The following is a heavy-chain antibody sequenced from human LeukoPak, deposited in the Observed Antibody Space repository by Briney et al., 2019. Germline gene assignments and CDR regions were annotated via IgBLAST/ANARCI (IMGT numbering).Heavy chain of an antibody. CDR3: GAGSYYADAFDI. D-gene: IGHD3-10*01. J-gene: IGHJ3*02. Sequence: SETLSLTCAVYGGSFSGYYWSWIRQPPGKGLEWIGEINHSGSTNYNPSLKSRVTISVDTSKNQSSLKLSSVTAADTAVYYCGAGSYYADAFDIWGQGTMVTVSS. CDR1: GGSFSGYY. V-gene: IGHV4-34*01. CDR2: INHSGST.